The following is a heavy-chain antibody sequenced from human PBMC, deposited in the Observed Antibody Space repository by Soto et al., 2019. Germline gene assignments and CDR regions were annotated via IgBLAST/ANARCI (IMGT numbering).Heavy chain of an antibody. Sequence: EVQLVESGGGLVQPGGSLRLSCAASGFTFSSNWMSWVRQAPGKGLEWVANIKQDGSEKYYVDSVKGRFTISRDNANSSLYLQRNRLRAEDTAVYYCARARPGVDDYGDYVGDWYVDLWGRGTLVTVSS. CDR2: IKQDGSEK. V-gene: IGHV3-7*01. CDR3: ARARPGVDDYGDYVGDWYVDL. D-gene: IGHD4-17*01. J-gene: IGHJ2*01. CDR1: GFTFSSNW.